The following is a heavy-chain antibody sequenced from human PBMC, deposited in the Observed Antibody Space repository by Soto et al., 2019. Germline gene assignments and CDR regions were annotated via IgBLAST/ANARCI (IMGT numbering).Heavy chain of an antibody. Sequence: DSVKVSCKASGYTFTSYGISWVRQAPGQGLEWMGWISAYNGNTNYAQKLQGRVTMTTDTSTSTAYMELRSLRSDDTAVYYCARDGSLYCSSTSCYYNWFDPWGQGTLVTVS. J-gene: IGHJ5*02. CDR1: GYTFTSYG. D-gene: IGHD2-2*01. V-gene: IGHV1-18*04. CDR3: ARDGSLYCSSTSCYYNWFDP. CDR2: ISAYNGNT.